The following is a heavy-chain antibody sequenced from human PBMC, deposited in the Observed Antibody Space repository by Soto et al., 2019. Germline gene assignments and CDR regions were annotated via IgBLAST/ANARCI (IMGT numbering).Heavy chain of an antibody. D-gene: IGHD3-10*01. CDR3: AKVSRQGSAIDFDY. CDR1: GYTFSNYD. J-gene: IGHJ4*02. V-gene: IGHV1-8*01. CDR2: VNPNNGDT. Sequence: QVQLVQSGAELKKPGASVKVSCKASGYTFSNYDMNWVRQATGQGPEWIGWVNPNNGDTGYAQKYQGRVTLTTDISKTTAYMYLTSLRSEHTAIYYCAKVSRQGSAIDFDYWGQGTLITVSS.